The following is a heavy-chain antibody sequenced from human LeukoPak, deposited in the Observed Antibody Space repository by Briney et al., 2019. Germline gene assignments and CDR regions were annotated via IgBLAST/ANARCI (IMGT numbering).Heavy chain of an antibody. CDR2: NKYDGSES. Sequence: GGSLRLSCVASGFTLSGHWMHWFRQPPGKGLAWVSRNKYDGSESYYADSVKGRFTISRDNAKNTLYLQMNSLRVEDTAVYYCAKSDWFDPWGQGTLVTVSS. V-gene: IGHV3-74*01. J-gene: IGHJ5*02. CDR1: GFTLSGHW. CDR3: AKSDWFDP.